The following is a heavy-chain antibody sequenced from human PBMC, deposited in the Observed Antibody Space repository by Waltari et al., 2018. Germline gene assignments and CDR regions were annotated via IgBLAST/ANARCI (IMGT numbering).Heavy chain of an antibody. CDR1: GYSISSGYY. CDR2: IYHSGST. Sequence: QVQLQESGPGLVKPSETLSLTCTVSGYSISSGYYWGWIRQPPGRGLEWIGSIYHSGSTYYNPSLKSRVTISVDTSKNQFSLKLSSVTAADTAVYYCARVDYGSGDYYYYYGMDVWGQGTTVTVSS. CDR3: ARVDYGSGDYYYYYGMDV. D-gene: IGHD3-10*01. J-gene: IGHJ6*02. V-gene: IGHV4-38-2*02.